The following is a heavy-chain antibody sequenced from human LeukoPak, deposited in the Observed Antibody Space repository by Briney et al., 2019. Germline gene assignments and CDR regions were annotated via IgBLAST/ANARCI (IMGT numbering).Heavy chain of an antibody. D-gene: IGHD2-15*01. V-gene: IGHV3-23*01. J-gene: IGHJ4*02. CDR3: AKDLEMMVVAATPPDY. Sequence: PGGSLRLSCAASGFTFSSYAMSWVRQAPGKGLEWVSAISGSGGSTYYADSVKGRFTISRDNSKNTLYLQMNSLRAEDTAVYYCAKDLEMMVVAATPPDYWGQGTLVTVSS. CDR2: ISGSGGST. CDR1: GFTFSSYA.